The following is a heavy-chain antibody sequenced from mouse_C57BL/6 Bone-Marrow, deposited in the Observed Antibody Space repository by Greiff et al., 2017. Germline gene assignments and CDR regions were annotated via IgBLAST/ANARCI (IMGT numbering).Heavy chain of an antibody. Sequence: HVQLQQPGAELVKPGASVKLSCKASGYTFTSYWMHWVKQRPGRGLEWIGRIDPNSGGTKYNEKFKSKATLTGDKPSSTAYLQLSSLTSVDSAVYDGARGDGYNGNCAMDYWGQGTSVTVSS. D-gene: IGHD2-3*01. V-gene: IGHV1-72*01. J-gene: IGHJ4*01. CDR1: GYTFTSYW. CDR3: ARGDGYNGNCAMDY. CDR2: IDPNSGGT.